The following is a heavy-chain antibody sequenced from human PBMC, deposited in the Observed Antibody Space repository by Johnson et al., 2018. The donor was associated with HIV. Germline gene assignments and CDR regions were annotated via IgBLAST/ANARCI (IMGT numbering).Heavy chain of an antibody. CDR1: GFTFSSYW. J-gene: IGHJ3*02. V-gene: IGHV3-30*18. CDR3: AKERDRGRYYALDAFDI. CDR2: ISYDGSNK. Sequence: QVQLVESGGGLVQPGGSLRLSCEASGFTFSSYWMSWVRQAPGKGLEWVAVISYDGSNKYYADSVKGRFTISRDNSKNTLYLQMNGLRAEDTAVYYCAKERDRGRYYALDAFDIWGQGTMVTVSS. D-gene: IGHD1-26*01.